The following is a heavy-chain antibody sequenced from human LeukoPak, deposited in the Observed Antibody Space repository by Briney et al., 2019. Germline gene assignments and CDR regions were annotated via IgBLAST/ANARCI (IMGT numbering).Heavy chain of an antibody. J-gene: IGHJ6*03. CDR2: LFDSVNT. CDR3: ARLGPYGDDTYYMDV. D-gene: IGHD4-17*01. Sequence: SETLSLTCTVSGGSISSHYWSWIRQPPGKGLEWIAYLFDSVNTKDNPSLQSRLTLSADTSKNQFSLKLSSVTAADTAVYYCARLGPYGDDTYYMDVWGKGTTVTVSS. V-gene: IGHV4-59*08. CDR1: GGSISSHY.